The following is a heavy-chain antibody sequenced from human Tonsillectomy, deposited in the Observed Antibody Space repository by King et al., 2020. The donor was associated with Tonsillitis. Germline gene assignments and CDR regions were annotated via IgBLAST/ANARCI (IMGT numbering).Heavy chain of an antibody. V-gene: IGHV1-2*02. CDR2: INPNSGGT. Sequence: VQLVQSGAEVKKPGASVKVSCKASGYTFTGYYMHWVRQAPGQGLEWMGWINPNSGGTNYAQKFQGRVTMTRDTSISTAYMELSRLRSDDTAVYYCARETIPRLELPRAGAFDIWGQGTMVTVSS. D-gene: IGHD1-26*01. J-gene: IGHJ3*02. CDR3: ARETIPRLELPRAGAFDI. CDR1: GYTFTGYY.